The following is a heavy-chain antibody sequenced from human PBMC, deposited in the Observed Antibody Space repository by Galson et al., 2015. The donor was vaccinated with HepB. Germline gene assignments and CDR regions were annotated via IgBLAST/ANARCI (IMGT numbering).Heavy chain of an antibody. CDR1: GGTFSSYA. J-gene: IGHJ5*02. CDR2: IIPIFGTA. V-gene: IGHV1-69*06. D-gene: IGHD6-13*01. CDR3: ARDEGIAAVRFDP. Sequence: SVKVSCKASGGTFSSYAISWVRQAPGQGLEWMGGIIPIFGTADYAQKFQGRVTITADKSTSTAYMELSSLRSEDTAVYYCARDEGIAAVRFDPWGQGTLVTVSS.